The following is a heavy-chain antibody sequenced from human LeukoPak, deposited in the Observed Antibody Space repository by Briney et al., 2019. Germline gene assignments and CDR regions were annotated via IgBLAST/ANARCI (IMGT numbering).Heavy chain of an antibody. J-gene: IGHJ4*02. V-gene: IGHV3-48*01. CDR1: GFTFRSYS. CDR2: INSDNSKI. Sequence: GGSLRLSCAAFGFTFRSYSMNWVRQAPGQGLEWLSYINSDNSKIYYADSVKGRFTISRDEAKNSLYLQMNSLRVEDTAVYYCARDPDSGGGFDYWGQGTLVTLSS. CDR3: ARDPDSGGGFDY. D-gene: IGHD1-14*01.